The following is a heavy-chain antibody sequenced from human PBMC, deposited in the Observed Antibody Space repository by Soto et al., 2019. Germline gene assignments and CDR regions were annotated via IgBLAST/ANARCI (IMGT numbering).Heavy chain of an antibody. CDR1: GGSISSYY. CDR2: IYYSGST. J-gene: IGHJ4*02. V-gene: IGHV4-59*01. CDR3: ARGEGAGYSSGWFDY. Sequence: SSETLSVTCTVSGGSISSYYWSWIRQPPGKGLEWIGYIYYSGSTNYNPSLKSRVTISVDTSKNQFSLKLSSVTAADTAVYYCARGEGAGYSSGWFDYWGQGTLVTVSS. D-gene: IGHD6-19*01.